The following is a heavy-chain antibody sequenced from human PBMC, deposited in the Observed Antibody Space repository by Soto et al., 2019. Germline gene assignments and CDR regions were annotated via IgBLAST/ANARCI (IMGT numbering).Heavy chain of an antibody. D-gene: IGHD3-3*01. CDR1: GFTLGDYG. Sequence: QVQLVESGGGVVQPGGSLGLSCEGSGFTLGDYGMHWVRQAPGKGLEWVAGISYDGSRQFYGDSVKGRFTISRDNSKNVLYLRMNNVGPDDTATYYCAKARRLLQWILPFDSWGQGTQVTVSS. V-gene: IGHV3-30*18. CDR3: AKARRLLQWILPFDS. CDR2: ISYDGSRQ. J-gene: IGHJ4*02.